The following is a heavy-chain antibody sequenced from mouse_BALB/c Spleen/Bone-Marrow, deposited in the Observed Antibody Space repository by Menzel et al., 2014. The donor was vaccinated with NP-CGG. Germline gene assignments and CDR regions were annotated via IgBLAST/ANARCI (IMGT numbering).Heavy chain of an antibody. CDR3: ARGIYYDYDWYFDV. Sequence: DVKLVESGPGLVKPSQSLSLTCTVTGYSITSDYAWNWIRQFPGNKLKWMGYISFSGTTSYNPSLKSRISITRDTSKNQFFLQLNSVTAEDTATYFCARGIYYDYDWYFDVWGAGTTVTVSS. CDR2: ISFSGTT. CDR1: GYSITSDYA. D-gene: IGHD2-4*01. V-gene: IGHV3-2*02. J-gene: IGHJ1*01.